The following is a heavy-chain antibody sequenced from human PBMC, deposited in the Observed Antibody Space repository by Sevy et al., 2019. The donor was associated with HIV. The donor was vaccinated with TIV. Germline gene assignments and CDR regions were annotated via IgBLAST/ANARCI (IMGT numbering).Heavy chain of an antibody. CDR3: VREVDDSRWYYYGMDV. V-gene: IGHV4-59*01. CDR2: IYYRGDT. CDR1: GDSISSNY. J-gene: IGHJ6*02. Sequence: SETLSLTCTVSGDSISSNYWAWIRQPPGKGLEWIGYIYYRGDTKYNPSLKSRVTISVATSKKQFTLWLSSVTAADTAVYYCVREVDDSRWYYYGMDVWGQGTTVTVSS. D-gene: IGHD3-3*01.